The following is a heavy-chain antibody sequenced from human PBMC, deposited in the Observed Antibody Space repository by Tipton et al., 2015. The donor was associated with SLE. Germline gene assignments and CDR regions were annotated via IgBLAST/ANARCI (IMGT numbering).Heavy chain of an antibody. CDR1: GASISSHY. D-gene: IGHD2-8*01. CDR2: ISDCGIT. Sequence: TLSLTCSVSGASISSHYWTWIRQPPGMGLEWIGYISDCGITIYNPSLKSRVAISIDTSKNQFSLNLSSVTAADTALYYCASVLGSRYCTNGVRTPPYYFDNYMDGWGRGTSTTVPS. V-gene: IGHV4-59*11. J-gene: IGHJ6*03. CDR3: ASVLGSRYCTNGVRTPPYYFDNYMDG.